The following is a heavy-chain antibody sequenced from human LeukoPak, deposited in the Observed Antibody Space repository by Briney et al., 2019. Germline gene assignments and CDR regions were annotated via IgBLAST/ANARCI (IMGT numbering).Heavy chain of an antibody. CDR1: GFTFSSYS. Sequence: RGSLRLSCAASGFTFSSYSMNWVRQAPGKGLEWVSSISSSSSYIYYADSVKGRFTISRDNAKNSLHLQMNSLRAEDTAVYYCARVGYYDYVWGSYRPMDVWGKGTTVTVSS. V-gene: IGHV3-21*01. CDR3: ARVGYYDYVWGSYRPMDV. CDR2: ISSSSSYI. D-gene: IGHD3-16*02. J-gene: IGHJ6*03.